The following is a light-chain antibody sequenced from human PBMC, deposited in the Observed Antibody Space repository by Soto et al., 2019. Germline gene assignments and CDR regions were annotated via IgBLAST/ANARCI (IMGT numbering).Light chain of an antibody. V-gene: IGKV3-20*01. J-gene: IGKJ2*01. CDR3: QQYDSSPPMYT. CDR2: GAS. CDR1: QRLTSSH. Sequence: DIVLTQSPGTLSLSPGEGAPFSSGTSQRLTSSHLAGHRQKPGQAPRLLIYGASTRATGIPDRFSGSGSGTDFILTISRLEPEDFAVYYCQQYDSSPPMYTFGQGTKLEIK.